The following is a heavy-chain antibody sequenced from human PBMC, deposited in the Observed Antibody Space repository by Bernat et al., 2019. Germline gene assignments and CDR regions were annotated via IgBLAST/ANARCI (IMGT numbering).Heavy chain of an antibody. V-gene: IGHV3-53*01. J-gene: IGHJ6*04. D-gene: IGHD2-15*01. CDR1: GFTVSSNY. CDR3: AREPGYCSGGSCSRMDV. Sequence: EVQLVESGGGLIQPGGSLRLSCAASGFTVSSNYMSWVRQAPGKGLEWVSVIYSGGSTYYADSVTGRFTISRDNSKNTLYLQMNSLRAEDTAVYYCAREPGYCSGGSCSRMDVWGKGTTVTVSS. CDR2: IYSGGST.